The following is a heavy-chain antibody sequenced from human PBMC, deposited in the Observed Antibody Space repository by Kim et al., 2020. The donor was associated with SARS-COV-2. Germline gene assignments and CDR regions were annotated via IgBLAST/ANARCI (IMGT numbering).Heavy chain of an antibody. Sequence: ASVKVSCKASGYTFTSYGISWVLQAPGQGLEWMGWISAYNGNTNYAQKLQGRVTMTTDTSTSTAYMELRSLRSDDTAVYYCARDRVNYDFWSSSWFDPWGHGTLVTVSA. CDR1: GYTFTSYG. CDR3: ARDRVNYDFWSSSWFDP. D-gene: IGHD3-3*01. V-gene: IGHV1-18*01. CDR2: ISAYNGNT. J-gene: IGHJ5*02.